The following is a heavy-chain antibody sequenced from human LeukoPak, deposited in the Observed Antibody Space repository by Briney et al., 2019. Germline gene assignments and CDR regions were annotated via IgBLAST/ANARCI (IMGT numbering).Heavy chain of an antibody. Sequence: GGSLRLSCAASGFTFHDHGMSWVRRAPGKGLEWVSALNWNGDNTGYAASVKGRFTISRDNAKKSLYLQLNSLTAEDTAYYYCAREAGPYFDCWGQGTLVTVSS. CDR1: GFTFHDHG. CDR2: LNWNGDNT. V-gene: IGHV3-20*04. CDR3: AREAGPYFDC. J-gene: IGHJ4*02.